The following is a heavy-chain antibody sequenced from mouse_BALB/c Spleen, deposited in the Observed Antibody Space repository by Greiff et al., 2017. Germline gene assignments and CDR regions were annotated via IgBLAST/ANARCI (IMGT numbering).Heavy chain of an antibody. J-gene: IGHJ3*01. Sequence: EVQLQESGPGLVKPSQSLSLTCSVTGYSITSGYYWNWIRQFPGNKLEWMGYISYDGSNNYNPSLKNRISITRDTSKNQFFLKLNSVTTEDTATYYCARLLRPAWFAYWGQGTLVTVSA. CDR3: ARLLRPAWFAY. CDR1: GYSITSGYY. CDR2: ISYDGSN. V-gene: IGHV3-6*02. D-gene: IGHD1-2*01.